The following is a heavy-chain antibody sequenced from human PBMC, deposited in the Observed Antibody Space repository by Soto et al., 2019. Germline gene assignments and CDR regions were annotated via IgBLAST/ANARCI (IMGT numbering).Heavy chain of an antibody. CDR3: AKSFYHYDSRLLCH. D-gene: IGHD3-22*01. J-gene: IGHJ4*02. CDR2: TNSDGTDS. Sequence: GGSLRLSCAAAGFDFEDYAMHWVRQVPGKGLEWVSLTNSDGTDSYYMDSVKGRFTISRGNAKSTLYLQMDRLRPEDTALYFCAKSFYHYDSRLLCHCGPGTPVTFSS. CDR1: GFDFEDYA. V-gene: IGHV3-43D*04.